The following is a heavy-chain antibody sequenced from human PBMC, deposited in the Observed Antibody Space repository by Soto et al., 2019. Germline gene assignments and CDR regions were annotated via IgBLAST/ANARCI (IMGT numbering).Heavy chain of an antibody. CDR3: ARDTYSYGYFAY. Sequence: SETLSLPCTVSGGSISSGGYYWSWIRQHPGKGLEWIGYIYYSGSTYYNPSLKSRVTISVDRSKNQFSLKLSSVTAADTAVYYCARDTYSYGYFAYWVQGTLVTVSS. J-gene: IGHJ4*02. D-gene: IGHD5-18*01. CDR1: GGSISSGGYY. V-gene: IGHV4-31*03. CDR2: IYYSGST.